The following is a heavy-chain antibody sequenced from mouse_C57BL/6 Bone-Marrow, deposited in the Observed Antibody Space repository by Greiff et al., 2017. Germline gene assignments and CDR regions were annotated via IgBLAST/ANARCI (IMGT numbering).Heavy chain of an antibody. CDR1: GYTFTSYW. V-gene: IGHV1-69*01. J-gene: IGHJ3*01. CDR2: IDPSDSYT. Sequence: VQLKEPGAELVMPGASVKLSCKASGYTFTSYWMHWVKQRPGQGLEWIGEIDPSDSYTNYNQKFKGKSTLTVDKSSSTAYMQLSSLTSEDSAVYYCARGGGHRFAYWGQGALVTVSA. CDR3: ARGGGHRFAY.